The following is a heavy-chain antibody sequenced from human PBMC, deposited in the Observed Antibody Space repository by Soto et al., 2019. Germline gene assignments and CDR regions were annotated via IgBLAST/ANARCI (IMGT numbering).Heavy chain of an antibody. CDR3: ARGVHYDRSGYYYFY. J-gene: IGHJ4*02. D-gene: IGHD3-22*01. V-gene: IGHV1-69*01. Sequence: QVQLVQSGAEVKKPGSSVKVSCKASGGTFSTYAISWVRQAPGQGLEWMGGIIPIFGTANYAQKFQGRVTITADEATSTAYMELRCLRSDDTDVYYCARGVHYDRSGYYYFYRGQTTLVTVSS. CDR2: IIPIFGTA. CDR1: GGTFSTYA.